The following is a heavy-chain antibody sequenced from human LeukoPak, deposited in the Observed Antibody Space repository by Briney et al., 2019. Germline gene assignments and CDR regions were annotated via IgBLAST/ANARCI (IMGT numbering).Heavy chain of an antibody. CDR2: IYYSGST. D-gene: IGHD5-18*01. CDR1: GGSISSYY. Sequence: PSETLSLTCTVSGGSISSYYWSWIRQPPGKGLEWIGYIYYSGSTNYNPSLKSRVTISVDTSKNQFSLKLSSVTAADTAVYYCARDPIGYSYGYTTLWGQGTLVTVSS. CDR3: ARDPIGYSYGYTTL. V-gene: IGHV4-59*01. J-gene: IGHJ4*02.